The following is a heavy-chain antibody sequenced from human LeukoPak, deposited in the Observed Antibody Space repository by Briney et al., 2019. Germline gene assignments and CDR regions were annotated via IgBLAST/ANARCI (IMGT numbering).Heavy chain of an antibody. CDR1: GYTFTSYG. J-gene: IGHJ4*02. CDR3: ARDPPLIAVSAGDY. Sequence: ASVKVSCKAPGYTFTSYGISWVRQAPGQGLEWMGWISAYNGNTNYAQKLQGRVTMTTDTSTSTAYMELRSLRSDDTAVYYCARDPPLIAVSAGDYWGQGTLVTVSS. V-gene: IGHV1-18*01. D-gene: IGHD6-19*01. CDR2: ISAYNGNT.